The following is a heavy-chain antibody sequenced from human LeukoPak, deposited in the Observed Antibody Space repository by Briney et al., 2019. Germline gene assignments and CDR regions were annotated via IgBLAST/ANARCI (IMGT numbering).Heavy chain of an antibody. CDR1: GYTFTSYA. CDR2: INAGNGDT. CDR3: AREYNTSWPGGADY. Sequence: ASVKVSCKASGYTFTSYAMHWVRQAPGQRLEWMGWINAGNGDTRYSQKFQDRVTITRDTSASTAFMELSSLRSEDTAVYYCAREYNTSWPGGADYWGQGTLVTVSS. V-gene: IGHV1-3*01. D-gene: IGHD6-13*01. J-gene: IGHJ4*02.